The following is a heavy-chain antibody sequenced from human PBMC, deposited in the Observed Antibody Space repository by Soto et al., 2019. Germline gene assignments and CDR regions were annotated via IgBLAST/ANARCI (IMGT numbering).Heavy chain of an antibody. V-gene: IGHV4-30-2*03. CDR3: ARPIGEGYFDY. D-gene: IGHD3-10*01. J-gene: IGHJ4*02. Sequence: SETLSLTCAVSGGSISSGAYSWSWIRQPPGKGLKWIGYISHSGSTYYNPSLKSRVTISVDTSKNQFSLKLSSVTAADTAVYYCARPIGEGYFDYWGQGTLVTVS. CDR1: GGSISSGAYS. CDR2: ISHSGST.